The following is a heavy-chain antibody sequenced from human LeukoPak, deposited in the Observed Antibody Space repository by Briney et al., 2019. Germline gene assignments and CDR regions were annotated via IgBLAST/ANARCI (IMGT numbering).Heavy chain of an antibody. V-gene: IGHV4-39*07. CDR1: GASISTPTYY. D-gene: IGHD2-15*01. Sequence: SETLSLTCTVSGASISTPTYYWGWIRQPPGKGLEWIGSIYHSGSTYYNPSLKSRVTISVDTSKNQFSLKLSSVTAADTAVYYCARKGYCSGGSCRPFDPWGQGTLVTVSS. CDR2: IYHSGST. CDR3: ARKGYCSGGSCRPFDP. J-gene: IGHJ5*02.